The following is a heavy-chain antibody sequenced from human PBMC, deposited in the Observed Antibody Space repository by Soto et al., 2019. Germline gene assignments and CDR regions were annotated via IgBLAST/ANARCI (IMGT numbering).Heavy chain of an antibody. CDR3: ARDRIVGSQDGFNAFDI. CDR2: LSYDGSNA. J-gene: IGHJ3*02. CDR1: GFTITNHA. V-gene: IGHV3-30*04. D-gene: IGHD1-26*01. Sequence: QVQLVESGGGVVQPGRSLRLSCAASGFTITNHAMHWVRQAPGKGLEWAAGLSYDGSNAYNADSVKGRFTISRDSPTNTLSLEMNRLGPEDTALYYCARDRIVGSQDGFNAFDIWGQGTMVTVSS.